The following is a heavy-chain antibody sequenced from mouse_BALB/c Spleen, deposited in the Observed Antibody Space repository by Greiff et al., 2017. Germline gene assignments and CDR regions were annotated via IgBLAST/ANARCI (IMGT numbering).Heavy chain of an antibody. J-gene: IGHJ1*01. D-gene: IGHD1-1*01. CDR1: GFTFTDYY. CDR2: IRNKANGYTT. CDR3: ANYGSSYWYFDV. V-gene: IGHV7-3*02. Sequence: DVKLVESGGGLVQPGGSLRLSCATSGFTFTDYYMSWVRQPPGKALEWLGFIRNKANGYTTEYSASVKGRFTISRDNSQSILYLQMNTLRAEDSATYYCANYGSSYWYFDVWGAGTTVTVSS.